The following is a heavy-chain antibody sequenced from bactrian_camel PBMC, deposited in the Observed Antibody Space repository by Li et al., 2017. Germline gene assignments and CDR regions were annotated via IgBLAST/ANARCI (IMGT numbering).Heavy chain of an antibody. J-gene: IGHJ6*01. V-gene: IGHV3S40*01. D-gene: IGHD1*01. Sequence: VQLVESGGGSVQSGGSLRLSCAASGYTYSSYCMGWFRQVPGKEREWVAIINTASGITYYADSVKGRFTTSQDSAENTVNLQMNSLKPEDTSMYYCAAQLVIQRQCNPRGNFRYWGQGTQVTVS. CDR2: INTASGIT. CDR3: AAQLVIQRQCNPRGNFRY. CDR1: GYTYSSYC.